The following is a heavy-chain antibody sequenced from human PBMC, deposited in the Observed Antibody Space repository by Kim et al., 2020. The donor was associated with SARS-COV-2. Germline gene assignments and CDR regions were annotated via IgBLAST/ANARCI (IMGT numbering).Heavy chain of an antibody. D-gene: IGHD3-10*01. CDR2: IIPIFGTA. Sequence: SVKVSCKASGGTFSSYAISWVRQAPGQGLEWMGGIIPIFGTANYAQKFQGRVTITADESTSTAYMELSSLRSEDTAVYYCARSPDYCSGSYSGFGACGPRTLVTVS. V-gene: IGHV1-69*13. CDR3: ARSPDYCSGSYSGFGA. J-gene: IGHJ5*02. CDR1: GGTFSSYA.